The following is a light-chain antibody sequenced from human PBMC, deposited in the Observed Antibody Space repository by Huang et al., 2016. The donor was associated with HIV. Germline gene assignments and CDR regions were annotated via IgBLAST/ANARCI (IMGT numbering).Light chain of an antibody. CDR3: LQHYIFPPT. CDR1: QGVRNE. V-gene: IGKV1-6*01. Sequence: AIQMTQSPSSLSASVGDRVSISCRASQGVRNELAWYQQRPGKAPKLLIYAASSLEKWVPSRFSGSQSGTDFTLTISSLQPEDFATYYCLQHYIFPPTFGQGTRVEIK. CDR2: AAS. J-gene: IGKJ1*01.